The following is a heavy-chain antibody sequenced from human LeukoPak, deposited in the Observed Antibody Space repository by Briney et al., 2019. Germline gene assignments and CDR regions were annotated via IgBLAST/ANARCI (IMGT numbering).Heavy chain of an antibody. D-gene: IGHD3-10*01. CDR2: ITGSGETT. J-gene: IGHJ4*02. CDR3: ARDTLYGNYFDY. Sequence: GGSLRLSCAASGFTFSSFGMNWVRQGPEKGLEWVSSITGSGETTHYADSVKGRFTISRDNSKNTLYLQMNSLRADDTAVYYCARDTLYGNYFDYWGQGTLVTVSS. V-gene: IGHV3-23*01. CDR1: GFTFSSFG.